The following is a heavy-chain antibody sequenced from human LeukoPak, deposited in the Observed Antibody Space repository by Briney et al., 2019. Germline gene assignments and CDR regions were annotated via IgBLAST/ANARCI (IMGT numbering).Heavy chain of an antibody. J-gene: IGHJ6*02. CDR1: GYTFTGYY. D-gene: IGHD1-20*01. Sequence: ASVTVSFTASGYTFTGYYMHWVRQAPGQGLEWMGWINPNSGGTNYTQKFQGRVTMTRDTSISTAYMELSRLRSDDTAVYYCARAGNNWNDVNYYYYGMDVWGQGTTVTVSS. CDR2: INPNSGGT. CDR3: ARAGNNWNDVNYYYYGMDV. V-gene: IGHV1-2*02.